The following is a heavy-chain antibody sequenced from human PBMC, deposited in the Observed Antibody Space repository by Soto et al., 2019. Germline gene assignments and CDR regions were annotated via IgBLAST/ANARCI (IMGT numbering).Heavy chain of an antibody. V-gene: IGHV1-8*01. CDR2: MSPNSGHT. CDR1: GYTFADYD. J-gene: IGHJ4*02. D-gene: IGHD5-12*01. CDR3: ARARDGYTYDDY. Sequence: ASVKVSCKASGYTFADYDINWVRQASGQGLEWMGLMSPNSGHTLYAQKFQGRVTMTRNTSISTTCMELSSLRSEDTAIYYCARARDGYTYDDYWGQGTLVTVSS.